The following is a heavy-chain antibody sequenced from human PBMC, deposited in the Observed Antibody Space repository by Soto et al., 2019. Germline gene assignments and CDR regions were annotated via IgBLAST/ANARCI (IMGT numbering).Heavy chain of an antibody. D-gene: IGHD6-25*01. Sequence: SVKVSCKASGYTFTSYDINWVRQATGQGLEWMGWMNPNSGNTRYAQKFQGRVTMTRNTSMSTAYMELSSLRSEDTAVNYCARLERLAGMDVWGQGTTVTVSS. CDR3: ARLERLAGMDV. V-gene: IGHV1-8*01. CDR2: MNPNSGNT. CDR1: GYTFTSYD. J-gene: IGHJ6*02.